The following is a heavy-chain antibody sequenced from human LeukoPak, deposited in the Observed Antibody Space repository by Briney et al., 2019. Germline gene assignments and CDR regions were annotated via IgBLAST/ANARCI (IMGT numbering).Heavy chain of an antibody. D-gene: IGHD3-16*01. V-gene: IGHV3-64*01. CDR2: INTNGGST. Sequence: GGSLRLSCVASGFTFSAYGMHWVRQAPGKGLEYVSAINTNGGSTYYANSVKGRFTISRDNSRSTLYLQMGSLRTEDMAVYYCAREGSYGESDYWGQGTLVTASS. CDR3: AREGSYGESDY. J-gene: IGHJ4*02. CDR1: GFTFSAYG.